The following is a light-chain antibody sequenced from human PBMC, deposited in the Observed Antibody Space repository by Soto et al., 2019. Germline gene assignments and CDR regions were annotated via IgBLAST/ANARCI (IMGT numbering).Light chain of an antibody. V-gene: IGKV3-20*01. CDR1: QSVTSSY. Sequence: ENVLTQSPGTLSLSPGERATLSCRASQSVTSSYLAWYQQKPGQAPRLLIYVSSTRATGIPDRFSGSGSGTEFTLTISRLEPEDFAVYYCQQYHTYPQTFGQGTRLEI. CDR3: QQYHTYPQT. CDR2: VSS. J-gene: IGKJ2*01.